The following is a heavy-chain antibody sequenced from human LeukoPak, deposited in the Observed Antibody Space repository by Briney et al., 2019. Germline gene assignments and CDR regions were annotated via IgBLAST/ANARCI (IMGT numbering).Heavy chain of an antibody. J-gene: IGHJ6*03. Sequence: PGGSLRLSCAASGFTFSSYSMNWVRQAPGKGLEWVSSISSSSSYIYYADSVKGRFTISRDNAKNSLYLQMNSLRAEDTAVYYCARDEKVVMESSYYYYMDVWGKGTTVTVSS. D-gene: IGHD3-22*01. CDR3: ARDEKVVMESSYYYYMDV. V-gene: IGHV3-21*01. CDR1: GFTFSSYS. CDR2: ISSSSSYI.